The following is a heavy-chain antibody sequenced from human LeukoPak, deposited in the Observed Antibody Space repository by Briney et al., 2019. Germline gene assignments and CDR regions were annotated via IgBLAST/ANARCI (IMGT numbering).Heavy chain of an antibody. CDR3: TTPWYYDILTGPTNDY. CDR2: ISYDGSNK. CDR1: GFTFSTYA. V-gene: IGHV3-30-3*01. D-gene: IGHD3-9*01. J-gene: IGHJ4*02. Sequence: GRSLRLSCAASGFTFSTYATHWVRQAPGKGLEWVAVISYDGSNKYYADSVKGRFTISRDNSKNTLYLQMNSLRAEDTAVYYCTTPWYYDILTGPTNDYWGQGTLVTVSS.